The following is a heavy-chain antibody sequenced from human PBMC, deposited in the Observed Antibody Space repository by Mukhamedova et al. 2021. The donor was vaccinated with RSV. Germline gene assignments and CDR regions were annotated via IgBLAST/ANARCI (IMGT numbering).Heavy chain of an antibody. CDR2: SRNKVNSYTT. Sequence: YMGWVRQAPGKGLEWVGRSRNKVNSYTTAYAASVEGRFTISRDESKNSLYLQMNSLKTDDTAVYYCARGLWGSCHDDYWGQGTLVTVS. D-gene: IGHD3-16*01. V-gene: IGHV3-72*01. J-gene: IGHJ4*02. CDR3: ARGLWGSCHDDY. CDR1: Y.